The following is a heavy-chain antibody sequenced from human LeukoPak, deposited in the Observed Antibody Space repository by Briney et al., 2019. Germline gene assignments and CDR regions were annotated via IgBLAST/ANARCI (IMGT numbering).Heavy chain of an antibody. CDR2: INPNSGGT. J-gene: IGHJ4*02. D-gene: IGHD6-19*01. Sequence: AAVKVSCKASGGTFGSYAISWVRQAPGQGLEWMGWINPNSGGTNYAQKFQGRVTMTRDTSISTAYMELSRLRSDDTAVYYCARGGEQWLVLSDWGQGTLVTVSS. CDR1: GGTFGSYA. CDR3: ARGGEQWLVLSD. V-gene: IGHV1-2*02.